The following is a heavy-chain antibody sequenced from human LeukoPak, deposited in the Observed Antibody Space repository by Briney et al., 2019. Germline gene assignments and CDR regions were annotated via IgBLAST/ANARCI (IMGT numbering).Heavy chain of an antibody. J-gene: IGHJ4*02. Sequence: GGSLRLSCAASGFTFSTYWMHWVRQAPGKGLVWVSRSNSDGSTTTYADSVKGRFTISRDNAKNTLYLQMNSLRAEDTAVYYCASNVEMATFDYWGQGTLVTVSS. CDR2: SNSDGSTT. D-gene: IGHD5-24*01. CDR3: ASNVEMATFDY. V-gene: IGHV3-74*01. CDR1: GFTFSTYW.